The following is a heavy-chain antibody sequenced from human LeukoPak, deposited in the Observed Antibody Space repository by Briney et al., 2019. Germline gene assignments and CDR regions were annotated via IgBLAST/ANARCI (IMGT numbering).Heavy chain of an antibody. CDR2: IRSKAYGGTT. CDR3: TRVDTAMVYYYYYMDV. Sequence: PGGSLRLSCTASGFTFGDYAMSWFRQAPGKGLEWVGFIRSKAYGGTTEYAASVKGRFTISRDDSKSIAYLQMNSLKTEDTAVYYCTRVDTAMVYYYYYMDVWGKGTTVTVSS. CDR1: GFTFGDYA. J-gene: IGHJ6*03. D-gene: IGHD5-18*01. V-gene: IGHV3-49*03.